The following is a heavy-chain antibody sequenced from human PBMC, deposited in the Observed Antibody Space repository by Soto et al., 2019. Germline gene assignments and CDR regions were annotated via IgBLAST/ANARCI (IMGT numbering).Heavy chain of an antibody. Sequence: ASVKVSCKASDYTFNSYGISWVRKAPGQGLEWMGWLSGDNGDIKYAQKFQGRVTMTTDISTSTVYMELRSLSADDTAVYFCAGSRSCGFDFWGQVTLGTVSS. CDR1: DYTFNSYG. D-gene: IGHD2-2*01. CDR2: LSGDNGDI. J-gene: IGHJ4*02. V-gene: IGHV1-18*01. CDR3: AGSRSCGFDF.